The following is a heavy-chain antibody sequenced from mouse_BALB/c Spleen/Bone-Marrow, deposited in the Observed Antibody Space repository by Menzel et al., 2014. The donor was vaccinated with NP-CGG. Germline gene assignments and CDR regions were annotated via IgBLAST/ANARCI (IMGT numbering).Heavy chain of an antibody. CDR2: IHPSGSET. CDR3: ARFGNYEGFAY. V-gene: IGHV1S82*01. Sequence: QVQLKQSGGELVRPGASVKLSCKASGYSFTNYWMNWVKQRPGQGLEWIGMIHPSGSETRLNQKFKDKATLTVDKSSSKTYVQLSSTAPEDSAVYYCARFGNYEGFAYWGQGTLVTGSA. J-gene: IGHJ3*01. D-gene: IGHD2-1*01. CDR1: GYSFTNYW.